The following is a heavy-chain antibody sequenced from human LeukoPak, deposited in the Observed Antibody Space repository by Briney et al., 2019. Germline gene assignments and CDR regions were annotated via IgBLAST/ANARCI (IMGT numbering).Heavy chain of an antibody. J-gene: IGHJ4*02. CDR3: ARTTPWNDRSAAYFDY. Sequence: SETLSLTCTVSGGSVSSGSYYWSWIRQPPGKGLEWIGYIYYSGSTNYNPSLKSRVTISVDTSKNQFSLKLSSVTATDTAVYYCARTTPWNDRSAAYFDYWGQGTLVTVSS. CDR2: IYYSGST. V-gene: IGHV4-61*01. D-gene: IGHD1-1*01. CDR1: GGSVSSGSYY.